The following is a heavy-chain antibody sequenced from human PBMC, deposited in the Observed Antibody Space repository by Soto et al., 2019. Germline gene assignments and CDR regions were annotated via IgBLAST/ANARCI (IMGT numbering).Heavy chain of an antibody. CDR1: GGSISTYY. CDR3: ARGTSYWSWKFDY. Sequence: SETLSLTCTVSGGSISTYYWSWIRQPPGKGLEWIGYIYHSGSTYYNPSLKSRVTMSLDTSKNQLSLRLTSVTAADTAVYYCARGTSYWSWKFDYWGQGILVTVSS. D-gene: IGHD1-1*01. CDR2: IYHSGST. J-gene: IGHJ4*02. V-gene: IGHV4-59*01.